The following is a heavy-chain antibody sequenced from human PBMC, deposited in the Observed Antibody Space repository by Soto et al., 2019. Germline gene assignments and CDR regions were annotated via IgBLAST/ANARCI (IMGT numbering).Heavy chain of an antibody. Sequence: ASVKPSCKASGSTFSSYAISWVRQAPGQGLEWMGGIIPIFGTANYAQKFQGRVTITADESTSTAYMQLSSLRSEDTAVYYCAGGAPRGVKFVTGYESYGMDGWGQGTKV. CDR3: AGGAPRGVKFVTGYESYGMDG. CDR2: IIPIFGTA. D-gene: IGHD3-9*01. CDR1: GSTFSSYA. V-gene: IGHV1-69*13. J-gene: IGHJ6*02.